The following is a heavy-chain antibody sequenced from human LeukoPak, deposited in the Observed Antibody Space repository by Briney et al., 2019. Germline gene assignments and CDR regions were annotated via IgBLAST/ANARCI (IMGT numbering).Heavy chain of an antibody. D-gene: IGHD6-13*01. CDR2: ICYVGRT. CDR3: ARKGKSSSWPIDY. J-gene: IGHJ4*02. V-gene: IGHV4-39*02. CDR1: GGSISSGSYY. Sequence: PSGTLSLTCTVSGGSISSGSYYWGWTRQPPGKGLEWIVTICYVGRTYYNPSLKSRVTISADTSKNHFSLKLSSVTAADTAVYYCARKGKSSSWPIDYWGQGTLVTVSA.